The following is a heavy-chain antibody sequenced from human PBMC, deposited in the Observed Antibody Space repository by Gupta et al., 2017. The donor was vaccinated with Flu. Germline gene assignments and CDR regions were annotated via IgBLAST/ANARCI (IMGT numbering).Heavy chain of an antibody. CDR1: GFSFSSYE. CDR3: ARGHWDS. J-gene: IGHJ4*02. V-gene: IGHV3-48*03. Sequence: EVQLVESGGGLVRPGGSLRLSCAAAGFSFSSYEMNWVRLAPGKGLEWVAFISSRAVTYHTASVKGRFTISRDNAKNSVYLQMNNLRVEDTGFYYCARGHWDSWGQGTLVTVSS. CDR2: ISSRAVT.